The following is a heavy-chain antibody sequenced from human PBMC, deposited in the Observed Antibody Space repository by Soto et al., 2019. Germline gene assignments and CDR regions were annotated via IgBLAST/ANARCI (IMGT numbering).Heavy chain of an antibody. CDR2: IIPIFGTA. CDR1: GGTFSSYA. D-gene: IGHD3-10*01. J-gene: IGHJ4*02. V-gene: IGHV1-69*01. Sequence: SVKFSCKASGGTFSSYAISWVRQAPGQGLEWMGGIIPIFGTANYAQKFQGRVTITADESTSTAYMELSSLRSEDTAVYYCARVLLWFGELYYFDYWGQGTLVTVSS. CDR3: ARVLLWFGELYYFDY.